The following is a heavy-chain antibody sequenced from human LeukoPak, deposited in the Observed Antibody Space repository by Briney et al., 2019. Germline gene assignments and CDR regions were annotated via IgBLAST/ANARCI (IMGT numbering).Heavy chain of an antibody. D-gene: IGHD6-19*01. CDR1: GFTFSGYW. J-gene: IGHJ4*02. V-gene: IGHV3-7*03. CDR2: IKDDGSQK. CDR3: ARGSGWCDY. Sequence: GGSLRLSCAASGFTFSGYWMTWVRQAPGKGLEWVANIKDDGSQKYYVDSVKGRFTVSRDNAKNSLYLQINSLRAEDTAVYYCARGSGWCDYWGQGTLATVSS.